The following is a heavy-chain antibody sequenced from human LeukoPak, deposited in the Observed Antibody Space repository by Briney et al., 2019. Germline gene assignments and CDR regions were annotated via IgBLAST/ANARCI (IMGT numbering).Heavy chain of an antibody. CDR1: GFTFSSYA. J-gene: IGHJ4*02. CDR3: AKVMGSSWCLPYY. V-gene: IGHV3-23*01. D-gene: IGHD6-13*01. CDR2: ISGSGGST. Sequence: PGGSLRLSCVASGFTFSSYAMSWVRQAPGKGLEWVSAISGSGGSTYHADSVKGRLPIARDNSKNTLYLQMNSLRAEDTAVYYWAKVMGSSWCLPYYWGQGTLVTVSS.